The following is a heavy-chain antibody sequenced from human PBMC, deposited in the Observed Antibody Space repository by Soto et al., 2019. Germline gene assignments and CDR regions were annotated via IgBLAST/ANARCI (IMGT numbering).Heavy chain of an antibody. CDR1: GYTFTNLG. D-gene: IGHD2-2*01. J-gene: IGHJ5*02. Sequence: GASVKVSCKASGYTFTNLGVTWVRRAPGQGLEWMGWISAYTDTPNYAQKFQGRVTMTIDTSTSTAYMDLRSLTSDDTAVYYCARVIPGVEDWLDPWGQGTLVTVYS. CDR3: ARVIPGVEDWLDP. V-gene: IGHV1-18*01. CDR2: ISAYTDTP.